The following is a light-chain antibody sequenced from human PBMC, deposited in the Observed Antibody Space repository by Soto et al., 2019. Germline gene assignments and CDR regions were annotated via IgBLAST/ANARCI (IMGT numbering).Light chain of an antibody. CDR3: SSSTTTTSLVV. CDR1: SSDIGDYNY. V-gene: IGLV2-14*01. Sequence: QSALTQPAPVSGSPGQSITISCTGTSSDIGDYNYVSWYQQYPGKVPKLVIYDVSHRPSGVSNRFSGSKSGNTASLTISGLQAEDEADYYCSSSTTTTSLVVFGGGTKVTVL. J-gene: IGLJ3*02. CDR2: DVS.